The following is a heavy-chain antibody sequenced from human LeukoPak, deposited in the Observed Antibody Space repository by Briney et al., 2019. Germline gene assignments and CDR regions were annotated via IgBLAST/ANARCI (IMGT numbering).Heavy chain of an antibody. CDR2: IKQDGSEK. V-gene: IGHV3-7*03. Sequence: TGGSLRLSCAASGFTFSNYVMNWVRQAPGKGLEWVANIKQDGSEKNYVDSVKGRFTISRDNAKNSLYLQMNSLRAEDTAVYYCASGLELDYWGQGTLVTVSS. CDR3: ASGLELDY. CDR1: GFTFSNYV. J-gene: IGHJ4*02.